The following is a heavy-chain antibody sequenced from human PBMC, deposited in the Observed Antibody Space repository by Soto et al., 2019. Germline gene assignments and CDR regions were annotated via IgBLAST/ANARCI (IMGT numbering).Heavy chain of an antibody. Sequence: ASVKVSCKASGYTFTGYYMHWVRQAPGQGLEWMGWINPNSGGTNYGQKFQGRVTMTRDTSISTAYMELSRLRSDDTAVYYCARDLGSPYGMDVWGQGTTVTVSS. V-gene: IGHV1-2*02. J-gene: IGHJ6*02. CDR2: INPNSGGT. D-gene: IGHD3-10*01. CDR3: ARDLGSPYGMDV. CDR1: GYTFTGYY.